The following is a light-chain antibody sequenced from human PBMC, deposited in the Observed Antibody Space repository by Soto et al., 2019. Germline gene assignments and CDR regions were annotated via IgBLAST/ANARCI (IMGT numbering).Light chain of an antibody. CDR2: KAS. Sequence: IQMTESPSTLSAPVGDRVTITCRASQSVYNWLAWYQQKPGKAPKLLIYKASSLDTGVPSRFSGSGSGTEFTLTISSRQPDDFATDYCQQYKSYSQTFGQGTKVDIK. V-gene: IGKV1-5*03. CDR3: QQYKSYSQT. CDR1: QSVYNW. J-gene: IGKJ1*01.